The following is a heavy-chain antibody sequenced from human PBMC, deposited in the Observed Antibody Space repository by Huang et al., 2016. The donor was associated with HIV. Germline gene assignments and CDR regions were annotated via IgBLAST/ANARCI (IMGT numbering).Heavy chain of an antibody. D-gene: IGHD2-21*02. CDR1: GGTFSTNA. V-gene: IGHV1-69*13. J-gene: IGHJ6*03. CDR2: IIPMFGTT. Sequence: QVQLVQSGAEVKRPGASVKVSCRASGGTFSTNAVSWVRQAPGQGLEWMGGIIPMFGTTKYAQRCQGKVTITADESSSTVYMELSSLRSDDTAVYYCARQPYCGGDCAHYYYFYMDVWGKGTTVTVSS. CDR3: ARQPYCGGDCAHYYYFYMDV.